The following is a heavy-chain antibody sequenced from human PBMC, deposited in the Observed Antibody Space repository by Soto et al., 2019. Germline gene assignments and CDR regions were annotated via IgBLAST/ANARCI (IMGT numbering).Heavy chain of an antibody. Sequence: EVQLLESGGGLVQPGGSLRLSCAASGVIFSSYAMSWVRQDPGKGLDWVSAISGSGDYTYYADSVKGRFTISRDNSKNTLFLQMSSLRAEDTAIYYCARANYDILTAWDYWGQGTLVTVSS. CDR3: ARANYDILTAWDY. J-gene: IGHJ4*02. D-gene: IGHD3-9*01. V-gene: IGHV3-23*01. CDR2: ISGSGDYT. CDR1: GVIFSSYA.